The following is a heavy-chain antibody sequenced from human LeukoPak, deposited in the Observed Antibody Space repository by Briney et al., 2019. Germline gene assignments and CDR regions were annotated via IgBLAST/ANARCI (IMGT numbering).Heavy chain of an antibody. CDR3: ARDSVSYGAGFTFDY. Sequence: PGGSLRLSCAGSGFTFSSYEMNWVRQAPGKGLEWVSYISSSGSTIYYADSVKGRFTISRDNAKNSLYLQMNSLRAEDTAVYYCARDSVSYGAGFTFDYWGQGTLVTVSS. D-gene: IGHD5-18*01. J-gene: IGHJ4*02. CDR2: ISSSGSTI. CDR1: GFTFSSYE. V-gene: IGHV3-48*03.